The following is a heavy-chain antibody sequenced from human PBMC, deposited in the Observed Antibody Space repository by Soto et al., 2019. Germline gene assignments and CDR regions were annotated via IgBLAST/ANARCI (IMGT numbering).Heavy chain of an antibody. D-gene: IGHD4-17*01. J-gene: IGHJ6*02. CDR3: ARDPVYGDYGYYGMDV. CDR2: IKQDGSEK. Sequence: GSLRLSCAASGFTFSSYWMSWVRQAPGKGLEWVANIKQDGSEKYYVDSVKGRFTISRDNAKNSLYLQMNSLRAEDTAVYYCARDPVYGDYGYYGMDVWGQGTTVTVSS. CDR1: GFTFSSYW. V-gene: IGHV3-7*01.